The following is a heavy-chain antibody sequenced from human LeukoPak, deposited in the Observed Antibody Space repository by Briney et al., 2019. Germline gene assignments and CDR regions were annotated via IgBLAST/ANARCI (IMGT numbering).Heavy chain of an antibody. CDR3: ARGSDYYGLGSYPPHIDY. D-gene: IGHD3-10*01. Sequence: PSETLSLTCTVSGGSISSYYWSWVRQPPGKGLEGSGYTYYSGSTNYNPSLKSRVTISEDKSKNQFSLYLSSVTAADTAVYYCARGSDYYGLGSYPPHIDYWGQGTLVTVSS. CDR2: TYYSGST. CDR1: GGSISSYY. V-gene: IGHV4-59*12. J-gene: IGHJ4*02.